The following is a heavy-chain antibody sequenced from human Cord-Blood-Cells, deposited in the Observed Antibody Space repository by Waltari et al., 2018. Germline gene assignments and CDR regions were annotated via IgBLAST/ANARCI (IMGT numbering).Heavy chain of an antibody. CDR2: IYYSGST. D-gene: IGHD2-2*01. Sequence: QVQLQESGPGLVKPSQTLSLTCTVSGGSISSGDYYCSWIRQPPGKGLEWIGYIYYSGSTYYNPSLKSRVTISVDTSKNQFSLKLSSVTAADTAVYYCARRGDCSSTSCYAFDIWGQGTMVTVSS. V-gene: IGHV4-30-4*08. CDR1: GGSISSGDYY. CDR3: ARRGDCSSTSCYAFDI. J-gene: IGHJ3*02.